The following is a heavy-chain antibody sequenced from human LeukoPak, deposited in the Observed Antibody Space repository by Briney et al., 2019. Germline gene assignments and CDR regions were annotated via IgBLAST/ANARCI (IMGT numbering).Heavy chain of an antibody. J-gene: IGHJ4*02. CDR2: IYYSGST. V-gene: IGHV4-39*01. CDR1: GGSISSSSYY. D-gene: IGHD3-10*01. CDR3: ASGFGEFDY. Sequence: PSETLSLTCTVSGGSISSSSYYWGWIRQPPGKGLGWIGSIYYSGSTNYNPSLKSRVTISVDTSKNQFSLKLSSVTAADTAVYYCASGFGEFDYWGQGTLVTVSS.